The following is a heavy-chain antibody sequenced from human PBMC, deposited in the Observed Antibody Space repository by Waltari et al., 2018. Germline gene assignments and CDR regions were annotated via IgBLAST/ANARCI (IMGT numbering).Heavy chain of an antibody. V-gene: IGHV3-48*03. D-gene: IGHD2-21*01. CDR2: IGSGFNV. CDR3: ASDRDWAFNV. J-gene: IGHJ3*01. CDR1: GSTCSGRH. Sequence: EGQLVESGGGLVQPGGSLRLSCGASGSTCSGRHLNWVRQSTGKVLEGLAYIGSGFNVWYSDSVKGRFTISRDNAKNSLYLQMNSLRVEDMGIYYCASDRDWAFNVWGQGTMVTVSS.